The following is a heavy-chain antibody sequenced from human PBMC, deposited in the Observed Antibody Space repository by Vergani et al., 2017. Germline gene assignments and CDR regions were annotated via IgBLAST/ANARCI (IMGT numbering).Heavy chain of an antibody. Sequence: QVQLVESGGGVVQPGGSLRLSCAASGFTFSSYGMHWVRQAPGKGLEWVAFIRYDGSNKYYADSVKGRFTISRDNSKNSLYLQMNSLRAEDTAVYYCARDLDPPRNWFDPWGQGTLVTVSS. CDR2: IRYDGSNK. CDR1: GFTFSSYG. J-gene: IGHJ5*02. V-gene: IGHV3-30*02. CDR3: ARDLDPPRNWFDP.